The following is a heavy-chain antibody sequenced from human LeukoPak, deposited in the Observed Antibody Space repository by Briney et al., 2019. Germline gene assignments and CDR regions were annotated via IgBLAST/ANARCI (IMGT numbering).Heavy chain of an antibody. Sequence: PGGSLRLSCAAFGFTFSSYAMSWVRQAPGKGLEWVSFISGSGGSRYYGDSVKGRFTISRDNSKNTLYMQMNSLRAEDTAVYYCASQVNYSSGYQLEDDYWGQGTLVTVSS. CDR2: ISGSGGSR. CDR3: ASQVNYSSGYQLEDDY. V-gene: IGHV3-23*01. CDR1: GFTFSSYA. J-gene: IGHJ4*02. D-gene: IGHD3-22*01.